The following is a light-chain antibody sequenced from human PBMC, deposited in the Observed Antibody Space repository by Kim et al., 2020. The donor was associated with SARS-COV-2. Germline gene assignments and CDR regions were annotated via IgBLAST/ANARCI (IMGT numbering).Light chain of an antibody. CDR3: SSYTSSNTLD. CDR2: DVT. J-gene: IGLJ2*01. CDR1: RSDVGGYNY. Sequence: GQSITLSCTGTRSDVGGYNYVSWYQQDPGKAPKLMIYDVTKRPSGVSNRFSGSKSGNTASLTISGLQAEDEADYYCSSYTSSNTLDFGGGTQLTVL. V-gene: IGLV2-14*04.